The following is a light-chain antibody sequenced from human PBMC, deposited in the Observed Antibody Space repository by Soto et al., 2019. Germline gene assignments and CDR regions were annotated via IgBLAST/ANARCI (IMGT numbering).Light chain of an antibody. CDR1: NSNIGAGYD. CDR2: GNS. V-gene: IGLV1-40*01. Sequence: QAVVTQPPSVSGAPGQRVTISCTGSNSNIGAGYDVHWYQQLPGTAPKVLIYGNSNRPSGVPDRFSGSKSGTSASLAITGLQAEDEADYYCQSYDSSLSGYVFGTGTKVTVL. CDR3: QSYDSSLSGYV. J-gene: IGLJ1*01.